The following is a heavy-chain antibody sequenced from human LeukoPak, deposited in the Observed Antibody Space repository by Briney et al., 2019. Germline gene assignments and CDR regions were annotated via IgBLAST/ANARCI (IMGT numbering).Heavy chain of an antibody. Sequence: GESLKISCKGSGYSFTNYWIGWVRQTPGKGLEWMGIIYPGDSDTTYSPSFQGQVTISADKSISTAYLQWSSLKASDTAMYFCVRAEYFASESFPAHYWGQGTLVTVSS. J-gene: IGHJ4*02. CDR1: GYSFTNYW. CDR3: VRAEYFASESFPAHY. D-gene: IGHD3-10*01. V-gene: IGHV5-51*01. CDR2: IYPGDSDT.